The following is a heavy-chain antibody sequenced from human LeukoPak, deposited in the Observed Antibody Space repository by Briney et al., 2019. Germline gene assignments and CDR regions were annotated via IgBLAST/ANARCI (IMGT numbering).Heavy chain of an antibody. D-gene: IGHD3-10*02. Sequence: PSETLSLTCAVYGGSFSGYCWSWIRQPPGKGLEWIGEINHSGSTNYNPSLKSRVTISVDTSKNQFSLKLSSVTAADTAVYYCANMFTGNFDYWGQGTLVTVSS. J-gene: IGHJ4*02. CDR3: ANMFTGNFDY. CDR2: INHSGST. CDR1: GGSFSGYC. V-gene: IGHV4-34*01.